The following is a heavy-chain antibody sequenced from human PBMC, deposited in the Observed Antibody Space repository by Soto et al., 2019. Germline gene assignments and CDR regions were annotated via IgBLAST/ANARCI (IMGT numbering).Heavy chain of an antibody. J-gene: IGHJ6*02. V-gene: IGHV4-34*01. D-gene: IGHD3-10*01. CDR2: INHSGST. Sequence: ETLSLTCAVYGGSFSGYYWSWIRQPPGKGLEWIGEINHSGSTNYNPSLKSRVTISVDTSKNQFSLKLSSVTAADTAVYYCARWLGAYYYYGMDVWGQGTTVTVSS. CDR3: ARWLGAYYYYGMDV. CDR1: GGSFSGYY.